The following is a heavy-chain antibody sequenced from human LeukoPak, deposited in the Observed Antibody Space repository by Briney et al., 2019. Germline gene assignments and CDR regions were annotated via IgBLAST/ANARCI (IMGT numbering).Heavy chain of an antibody. D-gene: IGHD2-21*02. J-gene: IGHJ4*02. V-gene: IGHV1-3*01. CDR1: GYTFTSYD. Sequence: ASVKVSCKASGYTFTSYDINWVRQATGQRLEWMGWINAGNGNTKYSQKFQGRVTITRDTSASTAYMELSSLRSEDTAVYYCARGVRGGDCYPVDYWGQGTLVTVSS. CDR3: ARGVRGGDCYPVDY. CDR2: INAGNGNT.